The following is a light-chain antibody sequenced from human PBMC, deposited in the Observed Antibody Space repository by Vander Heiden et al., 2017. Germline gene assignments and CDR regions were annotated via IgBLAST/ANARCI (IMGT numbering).Light chain of an antibody. Sequence: DIVMTQSPDSLAVSLGAGATINCKSSKSVLYSSNNKNYLAWYQQKPGQPPKLLIYWASTRESGVPDRFSGSGSGTDFTLTISSLQAEDVAVYYCQQYYSTPRTFGGGTKVEIK. CDR3: QQYYSTPRT. J-gene: IGKJ4*01. CDR2: WAS. CDR1: KSVLYSSNNKNY. V-gene: IGKV4-1*01.